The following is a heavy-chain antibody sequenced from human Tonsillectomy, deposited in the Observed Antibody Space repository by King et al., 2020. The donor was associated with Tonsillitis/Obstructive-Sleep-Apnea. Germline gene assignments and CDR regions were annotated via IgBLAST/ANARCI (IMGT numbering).Heavy chain of an antibody. CDR1: GFSLSTSGVG. CDR3: AHALYYYDSIGFDY. CDR2: IYWDDDK. Sequence: ITLKESGPTLVKPTQTLTLTCTFSGFSLSTSGVGVGWIRQPPGKALEWLALIYWDDDKRYSPSLKSRLTITKDTSKNQVVLTMTNMDPVDSSTYYCAHALYYYDSIGFDYWGQGTLVTVSS. J-gene: IGHJ4*02. V-gene: IGHV2-5*02. D-gene: IGHD3-22*01.